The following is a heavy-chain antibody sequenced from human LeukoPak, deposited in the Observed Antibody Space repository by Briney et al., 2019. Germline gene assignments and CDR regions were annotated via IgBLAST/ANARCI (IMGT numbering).Heavy chain of an antibody. CDR2: ISDDSNYI. CDR1: GFTFSSYS. V-gene: IGHV3-21*01. J-gene: IGHJ4*02. Sequence: SGGSLRLSCADSGFTFSSYSMHWVRQAPGEGLQWVSSISDDSNYIFYADSVKGRFTISRDNAKNSLFLQMNSLRAEDTAVYYCARENVLLWFGESYGGQGTLVTVSS. CDR3: ARENVLLWFGESY. D-gene: IGHD3-10*01.